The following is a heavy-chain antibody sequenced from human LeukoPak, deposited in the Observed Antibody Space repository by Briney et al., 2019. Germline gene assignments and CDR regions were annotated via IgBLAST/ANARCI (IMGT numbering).Heavy chain of an antibody. Sequence: GRSLRLSCAASGFTFSSYAMHWVRQAPGKGLEGVAVISYDGSNKYYADSVKGRFTISRDNSKNTLYLQMNSLRAEDTAVYYCARGVVPGPGYGMDVWGQGTTVTVSS. V-gene: IGHV3-30-3*01. CDR1: GFTFSSYA. D-gene: IGHD2-2*01. J-gene: IGHJ6*02. CDR3: ARGVVPGPGYGMDV. CDR2: ISYDGSNK.